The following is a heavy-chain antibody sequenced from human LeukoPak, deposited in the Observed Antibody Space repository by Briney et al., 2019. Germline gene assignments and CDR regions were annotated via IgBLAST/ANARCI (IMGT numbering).Heavy chain of an antibody. CDR1: GGSISGYY. V-gene: IGHV4-34*01. J-gene: IGHJ5*02. CDR3: ARHSGGTYYVSLDP. D-gene: IGHD1-26*01. CDR2: INHSGST. Sequence: PSETLSLTCTVSGGSISGYYWSWIRQPPGKGLEWIGEINHSGSTNQNPSLKSRVTISVDTSKNQFSLKLSSVTAADTAVYYCARHSGGTYYVSLDPWGQGTLVTVSS.